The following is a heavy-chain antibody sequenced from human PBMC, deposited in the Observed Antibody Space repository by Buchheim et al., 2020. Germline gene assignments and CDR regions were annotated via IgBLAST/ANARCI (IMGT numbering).Heavy chain of an antibody. CDR1: GFTFSSYA. CDR3: AREDYGAVRPYYYGMDV. D-gene: IGHD4-17*01. J-gene: IGHJ6*02. V-gene: IGHV3-30*04. CDR2: ISYDGSNK. Sequence: QVQLVESGGGVVQPGRSLRLSCAASGFTFSSYAMHWVRQAPGKGLEWVAVISYDGSNKYYADSVKGRFTISRDNSKNTLYLQMNSLRAEDTAVYYCAREDYGAVRPYYYGMDVWGQGTT.